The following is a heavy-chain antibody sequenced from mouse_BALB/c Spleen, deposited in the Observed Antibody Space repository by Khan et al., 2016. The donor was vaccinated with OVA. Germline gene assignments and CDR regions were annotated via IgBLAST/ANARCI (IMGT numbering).Heavy chain of an antibody. CDR3: ARGYYGDPFAY. D-gene: IGHD2-13*01. J-gene: IGHJ3*01. V-gene: IGHV5-4*02. CDR1: GFTFSDYY. CDR2: ISDGGRYT. Sequence: EVELVESGGGLVKPGGSLKLSCAASGFTFSDYYMYWVRQTPEKRLEWVATISDGGRYTYYPDSVKGRFTISRDDAKNNLYPQMSSLKSEDTAMYYCARGYYGDPFAYWGQGTLVTVSA.